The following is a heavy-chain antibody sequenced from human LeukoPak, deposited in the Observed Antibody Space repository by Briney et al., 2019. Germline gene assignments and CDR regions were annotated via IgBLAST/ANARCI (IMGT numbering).Heavy chain of an antibody. CDR3: ARDRYNWNYDWFDP. D-gene: IGHD1-7*01. Sequence: GALRLSCATSGFTFSSYAFHRVRQAPGKGLEWVANIKQDGSEKYYVDSVKGRFTISRDNAKNSLCLQMNSLRAEDTAVYYCARDRYNWNYDWFDPWGQGTLVTVSS. J-gene: IGHJ5*02. CDR1: GFTFSSYA. CDR2: IKQDGSEK. V-gene: IGHV3-7*01.